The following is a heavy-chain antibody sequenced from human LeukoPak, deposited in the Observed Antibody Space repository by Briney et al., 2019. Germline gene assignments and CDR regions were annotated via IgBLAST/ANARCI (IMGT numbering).Heavy chain of an antibody. Sequence: GGSLRLSCAASGFTFSSYAMHWVRQAPGKGLEWVAVISYDGRNKYYADSVKGQFTISRDNYKNTLYLQMNSLRPEDTAVYYCARGGYVYGSGSYSDIDYWGQGTLVTVSS. CDR1: GFTFSSYA. J-gene: IGHJ4*02. V-gene: IGHV3-30*03. CDR2: ISYDGRNK. D-gene: IGHD3-10*01. CDR3: ARGGYVYGSGSYSDIDY.